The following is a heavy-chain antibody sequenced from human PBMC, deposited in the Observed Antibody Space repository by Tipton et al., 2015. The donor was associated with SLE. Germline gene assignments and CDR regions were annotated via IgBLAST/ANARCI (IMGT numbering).Heavy chain of an antibody. D-gene: IGHD6-13*01. CDR3: ARDCSSWSFFDY. V-gene: IGHV3-74*01. J-gene: IGHJ4*02. Sequence: SLRLSCAASGFTFSSYWMHWVRQAPGKGLVWVSRINSDGSSTSYADSVKGRFTISRDNAKNTLYLQMNSLRAEDTAVYYCARDCSSWSFFDYWGQGTLVTVSS. CDR1: GFTFSSYW. CDR2: INSDGSST.